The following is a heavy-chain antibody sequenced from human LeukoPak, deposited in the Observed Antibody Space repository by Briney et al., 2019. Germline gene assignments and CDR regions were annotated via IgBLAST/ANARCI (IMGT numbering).Heavy chain of an antibody. Sequence: GGSLKLSCAASGFTFSNFAMYWVRQASGKGLEGVARISSKGNNYATAYAASVKGRFTISRDDSQNTAYLQMNSLRADDTAVYYCAKVSHIVVVPGAIPDYWGQGTLVTVSS. D-gene: IGHD2-2*01. V-gene: IGHV3-73*01. CDR2: ISSKGNNYAT. CDR3: AKVSHIVVVPGAIPDY. CDR1: GFTFSNFA. J-gene: IGHJ4*02.